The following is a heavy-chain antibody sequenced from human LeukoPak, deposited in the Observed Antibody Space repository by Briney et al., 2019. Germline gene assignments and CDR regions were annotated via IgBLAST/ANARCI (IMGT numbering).Heavy chain of an antibody. CDR3: AKDGVATVGYYFDS. CDR2: ISGSDYST. V-gene: IGHV3-23*01. Sequence: GGSLRLSCAASGFTFSNYAMNWVRQAPGKGLEWVSGISGSDYSTYYADSVEGRFTVSRDISKNTMYLQMNSLRAEDTAVYFCAKDGVATVGYYFDSWGQGTLVTVSS. D-gene: IGHD6-13*01. J-gene: IGHJ4*02. CDR1: GFTFSNYA.